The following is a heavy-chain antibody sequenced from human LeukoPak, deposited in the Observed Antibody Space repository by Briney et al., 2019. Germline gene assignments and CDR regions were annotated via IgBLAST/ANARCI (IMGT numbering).Heavy chain of an antibody. CDR1: GFTFSSYS. CDR2: ISSSSSYI. Sequence: GGSLRLSCAASGFTFSSYSMNWVRQAPGKGLEWVLSISSSSSYIYYADSVNGRFTISRDNAKNSLYLQMNSLRAENTAVYYCARDRYCSSTSCYEDYWGQGTLVTVSS. V-gene: IGHV3-21*01. D-gene: IGHD2-2*01. CDR3: ARDRYCSSTSCYEDY. J-gene: IGHJ4*02.